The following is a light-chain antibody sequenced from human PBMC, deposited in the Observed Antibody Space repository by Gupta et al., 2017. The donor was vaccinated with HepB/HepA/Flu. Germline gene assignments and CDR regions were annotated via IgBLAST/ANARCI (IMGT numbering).Light chain of an antibody. V-gene: IGKV3-20*01. CDR3: QQYDSTSCM. CDR1: QSVSSSY. CDR2: GAS. Sequence: EIVLPQSPGPLSLSPGERATLSCRAGQSVSSSYLAGYQQKPGQAPRLLIYGASSRATGITARCSGSGAGTDDTPTISRLEHEDDAVDYCQQYDSTSCMFGQGTKLEI. J-gene: IGKJ2*02.